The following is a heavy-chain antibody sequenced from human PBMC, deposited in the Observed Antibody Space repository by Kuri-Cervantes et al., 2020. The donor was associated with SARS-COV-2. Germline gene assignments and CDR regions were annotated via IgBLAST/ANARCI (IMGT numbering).Heavy chain of an antibody. CDR1: GFTFSSYA. J-gene: IGHJ6*03. Sequence: GESLKISCAASGFTFSSYAMHWVRQAPGKGLEWVAVISYDGSNKYYADSVKGRFTISRDNSKNTLYLQMNSLRAEDTAVYYCARLLKSRTTVTTSVYWYYYYMDVWGKGTTVTVSS. CDR3: ARLLKSRTTVTTSVYWYYYYMDV. D-gene: IGHD4-17*01. V-gene: IGHV3-30-3*01. CDR2: ISYDGSNK.